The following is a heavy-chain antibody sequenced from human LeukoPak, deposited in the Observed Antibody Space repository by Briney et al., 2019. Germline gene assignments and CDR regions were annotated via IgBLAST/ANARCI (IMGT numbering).Heavy chain of an antibody. J-gene: IGHJ6*02. CDR1: GFTVSSNY. D-gene: IGHD3-3*01. CDR3: ARRSGHYDFWSGESYYGMDV. Sequence: GGSLRLSCAASGFTVSSNYMSWVRQAPGKGLEWVSVIYSGGSTYYADSVKGRFTISRDNSKNTLYLQMNSLRAEDTAVYYCARRSGHYDFWSGESYYGMDVWGQGTTVTVSS. CDR2: IYSGGST. V-gene: IGHV3-53*01.